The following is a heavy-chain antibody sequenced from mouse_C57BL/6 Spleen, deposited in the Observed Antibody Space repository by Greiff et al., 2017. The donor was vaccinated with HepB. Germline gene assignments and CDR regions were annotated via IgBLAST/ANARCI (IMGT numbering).Heavy chain of an antibody. CDR2: IWSGGST. D-gene: IGHD1-1*01. Sequence: VQLKESGPGLVQPSQSLSITCTVSGFSLTSYGVHWVRQPPGKGLEWLGVIWSGGSTDYNAAFISRLSISKDNSKSQVFFKRNSLQADDRAIYYCAKNSGVYGGFAYWGQGTLVTVSA. CDR3: AKNSGVYGGFAY. CDR1: GFSLTSYG. J-gene: IGHJ3*01. V-gene: IGHV2-4*01.